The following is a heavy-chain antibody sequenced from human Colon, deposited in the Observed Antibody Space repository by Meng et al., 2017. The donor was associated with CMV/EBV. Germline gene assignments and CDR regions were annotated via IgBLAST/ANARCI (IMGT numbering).Heavy chain of an antibody. J-gene: IGHJ4*02. V-gene: IGHV3-33*01. CDR3: ASSYDLLTGYSRFDY. D-gene: IGHD3-9*01. Sequence: GESLKISCAASGFTFSSYGMHWVRQAPGKGLEWVAVIWYDGSKKYYTDSVKGRFTISRDNSKNMLYLQMNSLRAEDTAVYYCASSYDLLTGYSRFDYWGQGTLVTVSS. CDR1: GFTFSSYG. CDR2: IWYDGSKK.